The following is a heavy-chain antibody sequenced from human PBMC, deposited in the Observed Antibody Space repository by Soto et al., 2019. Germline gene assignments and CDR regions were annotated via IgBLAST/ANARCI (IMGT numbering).Heavy chain of an antibody. CDR1: GYTFTGYY. Sequence: ASVKVSCKASGYTFTGYYMHWVLQAPGQGLEWMGWINPNSGGTNYAQKFQGWVTMTRDTSISTAYMELSRLRSDDTAVYYCARESGYYYDSKSYYGMDVWGQGTSVTVSS. J-gene: IGHJ6*02. CDR2: INPNSGGT. CDR3: ARESGYYYDSKSYYGMDV. D-gene: IGHD3-22*01. V-gene: IGHV1-2*04.